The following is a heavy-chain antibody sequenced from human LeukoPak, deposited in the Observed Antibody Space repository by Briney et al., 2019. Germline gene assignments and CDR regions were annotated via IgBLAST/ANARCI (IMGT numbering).Heavy chain of an antibody. CDR1: GGSTSSYY. CDR3: AEGPIFGELTWFDP. J-gene: IGHJ5*02. Sequence: SETLSLTCTVSGGSTSSYYWSWIRQPPGKGLEWIGYIYYSGSTNYNPSLKSRVTISVDTSKNQFSLKLSSVTAADTAVYYCAEGPIFGELTWFDPWGQGTLVTVSS. D-gene: IGHD3-3*01. V-gene: IGHV4-59*01. CDR2: IYYSGST.